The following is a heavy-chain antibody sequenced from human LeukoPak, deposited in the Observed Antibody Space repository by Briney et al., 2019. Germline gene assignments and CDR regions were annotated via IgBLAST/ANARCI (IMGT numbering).Heavy chain of an antibody. CDR1: GGSVSSGSYY. Sequence: SETLSLTCTVSGGSVSSGSYYWGWIRQPPGKGLEWIGYIYYSGSTNYNPSLKSRVTISVDTSKNQFSLKLSSVTAADTAVYYCARDGGTLGMDVWGQGTTVTVSS. CDR2: IYYSGST. CDR3: ARDGGTLGMDV. D-gene: IGHD2-15*01. V-gene: IGHV4-61*01. J-gene: IGHJ6*02.